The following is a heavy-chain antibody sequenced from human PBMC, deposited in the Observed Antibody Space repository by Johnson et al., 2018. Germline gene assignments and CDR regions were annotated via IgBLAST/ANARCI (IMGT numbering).Heavy chain of an antibody. D-gene: IGHD1-26*01. CDR3: ARGLVGAMKWFGP. Sequence: VQLVESGAEVKKPGESLKISCKGSGYSFPTYWIVWVRQMPGKGLEWMGLIYPGDSDTRYSPSFQGQVTISADKSISTAYLRWNCLKVSETALSYCARGLVGAMKWFGPWGQGTLVTVSS. CDR1: GYSFPTYW. J-gene: IGHJ5*02. CDR2: IYPGDSDT. V-gene: IGHV5-51*03.